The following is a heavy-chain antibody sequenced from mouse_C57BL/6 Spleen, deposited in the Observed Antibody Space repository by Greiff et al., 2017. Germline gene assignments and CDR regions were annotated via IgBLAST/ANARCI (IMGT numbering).Heavy chain of an antibody. D-gene: IGHD1-1*01. CDR2: IHPNSGST. CDR3: ARRAVVAHYYAMDY. J-gene: IGHJ4*01. CDR1: GYTFTSYW. V-gene: IGHV1-64*01. Sequence: VQLQQPGAELVKPGASVKLSCKASGYTFTSYWMHWVKQRPGQGLEWIGMIHPNSGSTNYNEKFKSKATLTVDKSSSTAYMQLSSLTSEDSAVXYCARRAVVAHYYAMDYWGQGTAGTVSS.